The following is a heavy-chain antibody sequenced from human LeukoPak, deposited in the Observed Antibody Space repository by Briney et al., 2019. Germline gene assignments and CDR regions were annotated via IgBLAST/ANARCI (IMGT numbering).Heavy chain of an antibody. CDR2: ISYDERNK. J-gene: IGHJ2*01. CDR3: ARGEGYSYGLGDWYLEL. V-gene: IGHV3-30*04. D-gene: IGHD5-18*01. Sequence: HPGGSLRLSCAASGFTLSRYAIHWVRQAPGKGLEWVAVISYDERNKYYGESVRGRFTISRDNSKNTLYLQMNSLRAEDTAVYYCARGEGYSYGLGDWYLELWGRGTLVTVSS. CDR1: GFTLSRYA.